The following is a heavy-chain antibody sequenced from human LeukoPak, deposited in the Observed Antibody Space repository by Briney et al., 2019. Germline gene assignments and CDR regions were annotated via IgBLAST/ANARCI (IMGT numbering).Heavy chain of an antibody. CDR3: ARVRTGYSYGYGWGIDY. V-gene: IGHV3-11*01. Sequence: GRSLRLSCAASGFTFSDYYMSWIRQAPGKGLEWVSYISSSGSTIYYADSVKRRFTISRDNAKNSLYLQMNSLRAEDTAVYYCARVRTGYSYGYGWGIDYWGQGTLVTVSS. CDR1: GFTFSDYY. D-gene: IGHD5-18*01. J-gene: IGHJ4*02. CDR2: ISSSGSTI.